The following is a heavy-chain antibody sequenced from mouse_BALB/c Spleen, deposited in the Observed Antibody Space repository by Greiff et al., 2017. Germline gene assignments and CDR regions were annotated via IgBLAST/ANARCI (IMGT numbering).Heavy chain of an antibody. J-gene: IGHJ3*01. CDR3: ARGDGYPWFAY. D-gene: IGHD2-3*01. CDR2: IYWDDDK. Sequence: QVTLKVSGPGILQPSQTLSLTCSFSGFSLSTSGMGVSWIRQPSGKGLEWLAHIYWDDDKRYNPSLKSRLTISKDTSRNQVFLKITSVDTADTATYYCARGDGYPWFAYWGQGTLVTVSA. CDR1: GFSLSTSGMG. V-gene: IGHV8-12*01.